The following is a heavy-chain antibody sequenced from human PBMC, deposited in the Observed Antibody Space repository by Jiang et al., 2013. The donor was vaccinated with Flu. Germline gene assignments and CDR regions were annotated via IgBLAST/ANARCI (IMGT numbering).Heavy chain of an antibody. V-gene: IGHV1-2*02. Sequence: SGAEVKKPGASVRVSCMASGYSFSGYYIHWVRQAPGQGLEWMGWINPNSGGTIYAQKFQGRVTMTRDTSISIAYMELNRLRFDDTAMYYCARILAVPTAGFTPARDAFDIWGQGTMVTVSS. J-gene: IGHJ3*02. CDR2: INPNSGGT. CDR3: ARILAVPTAGFTPARDAFDI. D-gene: IGHD2-2*01. CDR1: GYSFSGYY.